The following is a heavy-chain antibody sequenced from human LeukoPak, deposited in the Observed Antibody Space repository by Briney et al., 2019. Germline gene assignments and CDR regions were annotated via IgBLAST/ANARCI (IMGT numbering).Heavy chain of an antibody. Sequence: SETLSLTCAVYGGPFSGYYWSWIRQPPGKGLEWIGEINHSGSTNYNPSLKSRVTISVDTSKNQFSLKLSSVTAADTAVYYCARGLDTAMVTALGWFDPWGQGTLVTVSS. J-gene: IGHJ5*02. V-gene: IGHV4-34*01. CDR1: GGPFSGYY. CDR2: INHSGST. D-gene: IGHD5-18*01. CDR3: ARGLDTAMVTALGWFDP.